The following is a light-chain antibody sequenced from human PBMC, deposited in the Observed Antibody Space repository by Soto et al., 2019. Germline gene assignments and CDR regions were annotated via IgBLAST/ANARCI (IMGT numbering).Light chain of an antibody. CDR3: CSYAGSYTLGV. CDR1: SSDVGGYNY. J-gene: IGLJ1*01. Sequence: QSVLTQPRSVSGSPGQSVTFSCTGTSSDVGGYNYVSWYQQHPGKAPKLMIYDVSKRPSGVPDRFSGSKSGNTASLTISGLQAEDEADYYCCSYAGSYTLGVFGTGTKVTVL. V-gene: IGLV2-11*01. CDR2: DVS.